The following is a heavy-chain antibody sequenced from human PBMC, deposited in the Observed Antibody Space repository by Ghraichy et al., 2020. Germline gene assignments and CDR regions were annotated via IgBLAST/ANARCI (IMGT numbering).Heavy chain of an antibody. CDR1: GYSFTSYW. D-gene: IGHD2-15*01. Sequence: GESLNISCKGSGYSFTSYWIGWVRQMPGKGLEWMGIIYPGDSDTRYSPSFQGQVTISADKSISTAYLQWSSLKASDTAMYYCARLPGYCSGGSCYSGGAPITHHAFNPFDYWGQGTLVTVSS. CDR2: IYPGDSDT. CDR3: ARLPGYCSGGSCYSGGAPITHHAFNPFDY. J-gene: IGHJ4*02. V-gene: IGHV5-51*01.